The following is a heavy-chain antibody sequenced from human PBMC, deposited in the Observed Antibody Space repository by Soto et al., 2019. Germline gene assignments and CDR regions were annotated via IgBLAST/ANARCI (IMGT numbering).Heavy chain of an antibody. Sequence: ASVKVSCKASGYTFTGYYMHWVRQAPGQGLEWMGWINPNSGGTNYAQKFQGRVTMTRDTSISTACMELSRLRSDDTAVYYCARASQYYDFWSGYYQQFDYWGQGTLVTVSS. CDR3: ARASQYYDFWSGYYQQFDY. J-gene: IGHJ4*02. D-gene: IGHD3-3*01. V-gene: IGHV1-2*02. CDR1: GYTFTGYY. CDR2: INPNSGGT.